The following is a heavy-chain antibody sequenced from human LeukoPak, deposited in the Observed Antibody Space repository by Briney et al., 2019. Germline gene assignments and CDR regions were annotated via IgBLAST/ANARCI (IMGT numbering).Heavy chain of an antibody. J-gene: IGHJ4*02. CDR1: GYTLTELS. CDR2: FDPEDGET. V-gene: IGHV1-24*01. Sequence: ASVKVSCKVSGYTLTELSMHWVRQAPGKGLEWMGGFDPEDGETIYAQKFQGRVTMTEDTSTDTAYMELSSLRSEDTAVYYCATDPIAARPGGHWGQGTLVTVSS. D-gene: IGHD6-6*01. CDR3: ATDPIAARPGGH.